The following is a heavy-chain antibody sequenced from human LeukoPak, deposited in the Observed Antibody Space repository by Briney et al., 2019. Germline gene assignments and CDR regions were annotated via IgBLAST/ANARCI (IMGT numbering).Heavy chain of an antibody. CDR1: GFSFSTYS. CDR2: ISSSSGHI. V-gene: IGHV3-21*01. D-gene: IGHD6-19*01. Sequence: GGSLRLSCAASGFSFSTYSINWVHQAPGMGLEWVSSISSSSGHIYYADSVKGRFTISRDNAENSLYLQMNSLRAEDTAVYYCARVRGWYYGMDVWGPGTTVTVSS. J-gene: IGHJ6*02. CDR3: ARVRGWYYGMDV.